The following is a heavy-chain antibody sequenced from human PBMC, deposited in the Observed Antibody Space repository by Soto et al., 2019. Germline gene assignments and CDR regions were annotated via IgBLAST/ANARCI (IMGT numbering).Heavy chain of an antibody. CDR2: INHNNGGT. CDR1: GYTFPGFY. V-gene: IGHV1-2*02. J-gene: IGHJ4*02. Sequence: ASMKVSCAASGYTFPGFYMHWVRQAPGQGLEWMGWINHNNGGTNYVQKFQDRVTMTRDTSITTAYMELSGLRSDDTAVYYCARDPGPYGDYSYWGQGTLVTVSS. CDR3: ARDPGPYGDYSY. D-gene: IGHD4-17*01.